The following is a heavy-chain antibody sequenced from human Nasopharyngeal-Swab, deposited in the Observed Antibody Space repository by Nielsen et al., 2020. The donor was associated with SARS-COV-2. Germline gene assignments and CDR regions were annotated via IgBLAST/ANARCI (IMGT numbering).Heavy chain of an antibody. V-gene: IGHV1-24*01. J-gene: IGHJ6*02. CDR1: GDTLTELS. Sequence: ASVKVSCKASGDTLTELSMHWVRQAPGKGLEWMGGFDPRDGQTVYAQKFQGRVTMTEDTSTDTAYMELSGLTSDDTAVYYCATDRRWNYYYGMEVWGQGTTVTVSS. D-gene: IGHD2-15*01. CDR2: FDPRDGQT. CDR3: ATDRRWNYYYGMEV.